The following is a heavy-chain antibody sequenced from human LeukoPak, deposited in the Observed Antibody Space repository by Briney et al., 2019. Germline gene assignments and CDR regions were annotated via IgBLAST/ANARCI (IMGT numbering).Heavy chain of an antibody. CDR2: IRYDGSNK. CDR1: GFSFSSYW. Sequence: GGSLRLSCEGSGFSFSSYWMTWVRQSPGKGPEWVAFIRYDGSNKYYADSVKGRFTISRDNSKNTLYLQMNSLRAEDTAVYYCAKDRVVRGPDYYYYYMDVWGKGTTVTISS. V-gene: IGHV3-30*02. J-gene: IGHJ6*03. CDR3: AKDRVVRGPDYYYYYMDV. D-gene: IGHD3-10*01.